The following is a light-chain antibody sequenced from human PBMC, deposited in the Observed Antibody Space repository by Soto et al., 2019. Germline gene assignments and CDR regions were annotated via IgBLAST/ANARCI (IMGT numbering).Light chain of an antibody. CDR3: QQSYSTLVT. CDR2: AAS. V-gene: IGKV1-12*01. Sequence: DIQMTQSPSSVSASVGDRVTISCRASQDISNWLAWYQQKPGEAPKFLIYAASNLQSGVPSRFSGSGSGTDFTLTISSLQPEDFATYYCQQSYSTLVTFGQGTKVDIK. J-gene: IGKJ1*01. CDR1: QDISNW.